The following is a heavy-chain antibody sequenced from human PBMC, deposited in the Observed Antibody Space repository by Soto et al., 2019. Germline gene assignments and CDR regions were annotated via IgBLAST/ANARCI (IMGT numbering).Heavy chain of an antibody. CDR2: ISGSGGST. D-gene: IGHD3-22*01. J-gene: IGHJ6*02. Sequence: EVQLLESGGGLVQPGGSLRLSCAASGFTFSSYAMSWVRQAPGKGLEWVSAISGSGGSTYYADSVKGRFTISRDNSKNTLYLKMNSLRAEDRAVYYCAKDRQDSSGYYYANGMAVWGQGTTVTVSS. CDR1: GFTFSSYA. V-gene: IGHV3-23*01. CDR3: AKDRQDSSGYYYANGMAV.